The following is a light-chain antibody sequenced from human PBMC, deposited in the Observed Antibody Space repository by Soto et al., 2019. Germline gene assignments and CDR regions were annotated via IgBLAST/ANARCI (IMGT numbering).Light chain of an antibody. J-gene: IGKJ2*01. CDR2: GAS. CDR1: QSVSSSY. V-gene: IGKV3-20*01. Sequence: EIMVTLSPGKKSFSPGERATLSCTASQSVSSSYLAWYQQKPGQAPRLLIYGASSRATGIPDRFSGSGSGTDFTLTISRLEPDDFAVYYCQQYVRLPPFG. CDR3: QQYVRLPP.